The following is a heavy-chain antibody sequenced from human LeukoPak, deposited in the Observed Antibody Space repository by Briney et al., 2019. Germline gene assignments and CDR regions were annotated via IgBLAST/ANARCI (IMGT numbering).Heavy chain of an antibody. J-gene: IGHJ4*02. CDR2: ISGSGGRT. Sequence: GGSLRLSCAASGFTLRKYAMSWVRQAPGKGLEWVSIISGSGGRTDYGDSVKGRFTISRDNSKDTLYLQMNSLRVGDTAVYYCAKLWSYYYDSTSYFDYWGQGTQVTVSS. V-gene: IGHV3-23*01. D-gene: IGHD3-22*01. CDR3: AKLWSYYYDSTSYFDY. CDR1: GFTLRKYA.